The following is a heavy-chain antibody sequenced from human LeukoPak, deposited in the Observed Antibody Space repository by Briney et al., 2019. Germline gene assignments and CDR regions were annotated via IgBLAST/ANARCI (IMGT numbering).Heavy chain of an antibody. V-gene: IGHV4-59*08. D-gene: IGHD4-23*01. CDR3: ARHLDYGGNSGYFDY. J-gene: IGHJ4*02. CDR1: GASISSYY. Sequence: PSETLSLTCIVSGASISSYYWSWIRQPPGKGLEWIGYIYYGGRTSYNPSLKSRVTISVDTSKNQFSLRLSSVTAADTAVYYCARHLDYGGNSGYFDYWGQGTLVTVSS. CDR2: IYYGGRT.